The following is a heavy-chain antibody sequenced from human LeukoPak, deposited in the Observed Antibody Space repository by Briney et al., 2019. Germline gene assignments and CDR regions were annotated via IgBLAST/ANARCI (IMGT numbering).Heavy chain of an antibody. CDR2: IYSSGST. CDR3: AKSGGYGLIDY. D-gene: IGHD1-26*01. V-gene: IGHV4-39*01. J-gene: IGHJ4*02. CDR1: GASISGSGYY. Sequence: PSETLSLTCTVSGASISGSGYYWGWIRQPPGKGLEWIGSIYSSGSTYYNASLQSRVTISIETSKNQVSLRLNSVTAADTAMYYCAKSGGYGLIDYWGQGTLVTVSS.